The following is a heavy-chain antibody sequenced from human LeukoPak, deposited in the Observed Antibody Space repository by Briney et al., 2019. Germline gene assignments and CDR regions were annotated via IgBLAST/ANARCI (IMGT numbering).Heavy chain of an antibody. V-gene: IGHV3-23*01. CDR2: IGGSGGDT. CDR1: GFTFSTYA. CDR3: ASAGYYSGWPRGRFYFDY. J-gene: IGHJ4*02. D-gene: IGHD6-19*01. Sequence: GGSLRLSCAASGFTFSTYAMNWVRQAPGKGLEWVSGIGGSGGDTYYAASVKGRFTISRDNSKNTLYLQMNSLRAEDTAVYYCASAGYYSGWPRGRFYFDYWGQGSLVTVSS.